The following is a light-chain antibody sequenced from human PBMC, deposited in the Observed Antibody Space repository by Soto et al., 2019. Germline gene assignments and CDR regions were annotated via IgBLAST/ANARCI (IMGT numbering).Light chain of an antibody. CDR3: QQYKTYWT. CDR1: QSVNSC. Sequence: DIQMTQSPSALTASVVNRVTITCRASQSVNSCVAWYQQKSGKAPNLLIYRASTLENGVPLRFSGSGSETEFTLTISSLQPEDSATYYCQQYKTYWTFGQGTKVDIK. V-gene: IGKV1-5*03. CDR2: RAS. J-gene: IGKJ1*01.